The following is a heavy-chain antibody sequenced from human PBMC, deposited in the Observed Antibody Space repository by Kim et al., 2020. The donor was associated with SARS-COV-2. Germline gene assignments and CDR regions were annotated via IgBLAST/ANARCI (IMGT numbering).Heavy chain of an antibody. CDR2: ITGDGDT. D-gene: IGHD2-21*02. CDR1: GFAFNIYA. Sequence: GGSLRLSCAASGFAFNIYALNWIRQAPGKGLEWVSVITGDGDTYYADSVKGRFTISRDNTKNMLFLQMNSLSAEDTALYYCATGEGSCFSHDCFNYWGQGTLVPVSS. CDR3: ATGEGSCFSHDCFNY. V-gene: IGHV3-23*01. J-gene: IGHJ4*02.